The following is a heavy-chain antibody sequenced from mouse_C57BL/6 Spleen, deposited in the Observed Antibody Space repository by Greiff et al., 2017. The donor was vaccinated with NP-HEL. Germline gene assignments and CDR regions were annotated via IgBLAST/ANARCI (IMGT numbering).Heavy chain of an antibody. V-gene: IGHV5-17*01. D-gene: IGHD4-1*01. CDR3: ARSRNWDGFAY. CDR2: ISSGSSTI. Sequence: EVQLVESGGGLVKPGGSLKLSCAASGFTFSDYGMHWVRQAPEKGLEWVAYISSGSSTIYYADTVKGRFTISRDNAKNTLFLQMTSLRSEDTAMYYCARSRNWDGFAYWGQGTLVTVSA. J-gene: IGHJ3*01. CDR1: GFTFSDYG.